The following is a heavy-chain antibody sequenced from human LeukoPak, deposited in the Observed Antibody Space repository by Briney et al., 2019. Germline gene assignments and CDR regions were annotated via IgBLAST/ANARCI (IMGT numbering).Heavy chain of an antibody. CDR2: AGWAGGTT. V-gene: IGHV3-43*01. CDR1: GFNFDRYT. J-gene: IGHJ4*02. D-gene: IGHD3-10*02. CDR3: AKELDTMFFDY. Sequence: GSLRLSCATSGFNFDRYTIHWVRQAPGKGLEWVSLAGWAGGTTFYSYSVRGRSTISRDSGRKSVYLQMDSLTTDDTAFYFCAKELDTMFFDYWGQGALVTVSS.